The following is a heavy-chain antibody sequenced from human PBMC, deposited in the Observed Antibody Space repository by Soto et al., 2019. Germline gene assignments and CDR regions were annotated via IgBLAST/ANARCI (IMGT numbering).Heavy chain of an antibody. D-gene: IGHD3-22*01. Sequence: SPTLMHPTQTLTLTCTFSGFSFSTSGVGVGWIRQPPGKALEWLALNYWDDAKRYSPSLKSRLTITKDTSKNQVVLTMTNMDPVETATYYCARGDSTGYYPYWGQGTLVTVSS. CDR1: GFSFSTSGVG. CDR2: NYWDDAK. J-gene: IGHJ4*02. V-gene: IGHV2-5*02. CDR3: ARGDSTGYYPY.